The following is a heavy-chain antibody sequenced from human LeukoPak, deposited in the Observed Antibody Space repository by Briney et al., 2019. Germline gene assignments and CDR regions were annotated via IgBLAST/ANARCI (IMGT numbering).Heavy chain of an antibody. V-gene: IGHV3-11*01. D-gene: IGHD4-23*01. CDR3: ARAMEATVVTYDY. Sequence: PGGSLRLSCAASGFTFSDYYMSWIRQALGKGLEWVSYISSSGSTIYYADSVKGRFTISRDNAKNSLYLQMNSLRAEDTAVYYCARAMEATVVTYDYWGQGTLVIVSS. J-gene: IGHJ4*02. CDR1: GFTFSDYY. CDR2: ISSSGSTI.